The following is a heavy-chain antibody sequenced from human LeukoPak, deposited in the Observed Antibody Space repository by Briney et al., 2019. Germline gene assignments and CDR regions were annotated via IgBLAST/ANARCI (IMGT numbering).Heavy chain of an antibody. Sequence: ASVKVSCKASGYTFTGYYMHWVRQAPGQGLEWMGWINPNSGGTNYAQKFQGRVTMTRDTSISTAYMELSRLRSDDTAVYYCARDWYGSGSSHAFDIWGQGTMVTVSS. CDR3: ARDWYGSGSSHAFDI. D-gene: IGHD3-10*01. CDR2: INPNSGGT. CDR1: GYTFTGYY. V-gene: IGHV1-2*02. J-gene: IGHJ3*02.